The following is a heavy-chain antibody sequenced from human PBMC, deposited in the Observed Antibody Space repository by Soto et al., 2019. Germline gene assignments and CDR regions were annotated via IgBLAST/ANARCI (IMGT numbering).Heavy chain of an antibody. CDR2: TGISGRTT. CDR1: GFSLTTYA. Sequence: GGSLRLSCAASGFSLTTYAMSWVRQAPGKVLEWVSTTGISGRTTYYADSVKGRFTVSRDDSKNTLDLQMSSLRAEDTAVYYCATVHNTSRSFDYWGQGTLVTVSS. J-gene: IGHJ4*02. D-gene: IGHD1-20*01. V-gene: IGHV3-23*01. CDR3: ATVHNTSRSFDY.